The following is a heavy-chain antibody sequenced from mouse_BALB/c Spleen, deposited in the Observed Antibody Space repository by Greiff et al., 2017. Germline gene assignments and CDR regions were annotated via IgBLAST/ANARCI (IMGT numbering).Heavy chain of an antibody. CDR2: IYPSDSYT. Sequence: QVQLQQSGAELVRPGASVKLSCKASGYTFTSYWINWVKQRPGQGLEWIGNIYPSDSYTNYNQKFKDKATLTVDKSSSTAYMQLSSPTSEDSAVYYCTREGTTAPFAYWGQGTLVTVSA. CDR1: GYTFTSYW. D-gene: IGHD1-2*01. CDR3: TREGTTAPFAY. J-gene: IGHJ3*01. V-gene: IGHV1-69*02.